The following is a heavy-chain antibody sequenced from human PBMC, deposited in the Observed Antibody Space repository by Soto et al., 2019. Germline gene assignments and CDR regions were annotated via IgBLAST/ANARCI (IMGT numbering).Heavy chain of an antibody. CDR3: ARGVENSSAWPLDY. Sequence: PSETLSLTSSVSGYSISNSRFYWAWIRQPPGEGLEWIGEINHSGNTIRNPSLESRVTISVDTSKKQFSLNLKSVSAADTAVYYCARGVENSSAWPLDYWGQGKLVTVS. CDR1: GYSISNSRFY. J-gene: IGHJ4*02. V-gene: IGHV4-39*02. CDR2: INHSGNT. D-gene: IGHD6-19*01.